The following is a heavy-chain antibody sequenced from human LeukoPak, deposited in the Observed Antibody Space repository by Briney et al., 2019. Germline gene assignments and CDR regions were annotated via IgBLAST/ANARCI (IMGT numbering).Heavy chain of an antibody. CDR1: GFTFDNYR. CDR2: INADGGNT. D-gene: IGHD1-26*01. J-gene: IGHJ4*02. CDR3: TKRVKYGGAWDHFAD. V-gene: IGHV3-23*01. Sequence: GGSLRLSCAASGFTFDNYRMSWIRQAPGKGLEWVSTINADGGNTYYADSVKGRFTISRDNSKSTLILQMNSLRVEDTALYYCTKRVKYGGAWDHFADWGQGTVVIVSS.